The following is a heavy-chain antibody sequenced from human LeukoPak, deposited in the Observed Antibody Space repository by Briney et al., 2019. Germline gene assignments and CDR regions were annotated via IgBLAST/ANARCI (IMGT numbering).Heavy chain of an antibody. J-gene: IGHJ4*02. V-gene: IGHV4-59*01. CDR2: IYYSGST. Sequence: SETLSLTCTVSGGSISSYYWSWIRQPPGKGLEWIGYIYYSGSTNYNPSLKSRVTISVETSKNEFSLKLRSVTAADTAVYYCARDHGSGVHYFDYWGQGTLVTVSS. D-gene: IGHD3-10*01. CDR1: GGSISSYY. CDR3: ARDHGSGVHYFDY.